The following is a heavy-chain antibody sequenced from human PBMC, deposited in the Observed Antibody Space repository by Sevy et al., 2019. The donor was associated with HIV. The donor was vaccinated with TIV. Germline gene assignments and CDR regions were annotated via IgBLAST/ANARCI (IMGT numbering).Heavy chain of an antibody. J-gene: IGHJ6*02. CDR3: ARTGIGRSGLTGAMDV. CDR2: ISSRGTTI. Sequence: GGSLRLSCAASGFSFTSYEINWVRQAPGKGLEWVSYISSRGTTIYYADSVKGRFTISRDNAKNSLFLQMNSLRADDTAVYYCARTGIGRSGLTGAMDVWGQGTTVTVSS. D-gene: IGHD2-15*01. V-gene: IGHV3-48*03. CDR1: GFSFTSYE.